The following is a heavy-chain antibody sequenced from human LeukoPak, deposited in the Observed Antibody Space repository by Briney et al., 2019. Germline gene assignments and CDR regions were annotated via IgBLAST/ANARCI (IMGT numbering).Heavy chain of an antibody. V-gene: IGHV4-38-2*02. J-gene: IGHJ5*02. Sequence: SETLSLTCTVSGYSISNGYYWGWIRQPPGTGLEWIGSIYPSGSTFYNPSLKSRVTISVDTSKNQFSLRLSSVTAADTAVYYCARSYASSWYWNWFGPWGQGTLVTVSS. CDR1: GYSISNGYY. D-gene: IGHD6-13*01. CDR2: IYPSGST. CDR3: ARSYASSWYWNWFGP.